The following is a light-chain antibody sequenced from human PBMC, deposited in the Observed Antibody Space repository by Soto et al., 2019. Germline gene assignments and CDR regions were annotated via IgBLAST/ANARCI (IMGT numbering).Light chain of an antibody. J-gene: IGKJ1*01. Sequence: EIVLTQSPGTLSLSPGKRATLSCRASQSISSSYLAWYQQKRGQAPRLLIHDASSRATGIPDRFSGSGSGTDFTLTISRLEPEDFAVYYCQQYGSSGTFGQGTKVDIK. CDR3: QQYGSSGT. CDR2: DAS. CDR1: QSISSSY. V-gene: IGKV3-20*01.